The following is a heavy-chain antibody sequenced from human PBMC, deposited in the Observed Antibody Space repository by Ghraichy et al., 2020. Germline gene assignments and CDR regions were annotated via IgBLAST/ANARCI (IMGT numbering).Heavy chain of an antibody. Sequence: ASVKVSCKASGYTFTSYYMHWVRQAPGQGLEWMGIINPSGGSTSYAQKFQGRVTMTRDTSTSTGYMELSSLRSEDTAVYYCARDGTGIVGATQTTYGMDVWGKGTTVTVSS. V-gene: IGHV1-46*03. CDR1: GYTFTSYY. CDR2: INPSGGST. CDR3: ARDGTGIVGATQTTYGMDV. D-gene: IGHD1-26*01. J-gene: IGHJ6*04.